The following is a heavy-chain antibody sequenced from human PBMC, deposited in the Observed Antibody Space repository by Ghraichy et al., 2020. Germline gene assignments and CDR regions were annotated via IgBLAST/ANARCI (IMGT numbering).Heavy chain of an antibody. CDR1: GFTFSSYG. CDR3: ARGRITIFGVVISYGMDV. J-gene: IGHJ6*02. CDR2: IWYDGSNK. D-gene: IGHD3-3*01. Sequence: GGSLRLSCAASGFTFSSYGMHWVRQAPGKGLEWVAVIWYDGSNKYYADSVKGRFTISRDNSKNTLYLQMNSLRAEDTAVYYCARGRITIFGVVISYGMDVWGQGTTVTVSS. V-gene: IGHV3-33*01.